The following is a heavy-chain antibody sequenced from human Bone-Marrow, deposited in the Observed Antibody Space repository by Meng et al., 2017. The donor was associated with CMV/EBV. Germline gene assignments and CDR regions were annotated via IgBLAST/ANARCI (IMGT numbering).Heavy chain of an antibody. V-gene: IGHV3-7*01. J-gene: IGHJ3*02. D-gene: IGHD2-15*01. Sequence: GESLKISCAASGFTFSRYWMSWVRQAPGKGLEWVANIKPDGSDTDYLDSVKGRFAISRDNARNSLYLNLDSLRAQDTAVYYCARVFTREGSAFNAFGIWGQGTVATVSS. CDR1: GFTFSRYW. CDR3: ARVFTREGSAFNAFGI. CDR2: IKPDGSDT.